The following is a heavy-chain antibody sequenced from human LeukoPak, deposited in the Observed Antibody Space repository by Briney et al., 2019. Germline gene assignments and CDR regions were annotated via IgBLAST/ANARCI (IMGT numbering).Heavy chain of an antibody. D-gene: IGHD6-19*01. J-gene: IGHJ3*02. CDR2: IGTAGNT. CDR3: ARGGSSGWFPQLRDAFDI. Sequence: PGGSLRLSCAASGFSFSSYDMHWVRQVTGKGLEWVSAIGTAGNTYYPGSVKGRFTISRENAKKSLHLQMNSLGVGDTAVYYCARGGSSGWFPQLRDAFDIWGPGTMVTVSS. CDR1: GFSFSSYD. V-gene: IGHV3-13*01.